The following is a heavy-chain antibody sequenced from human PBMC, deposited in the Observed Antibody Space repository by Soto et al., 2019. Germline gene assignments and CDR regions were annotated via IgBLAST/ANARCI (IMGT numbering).Heavy chain of an antibody. Sequence: PSETRSLPCSVSGGSISRGGYYWRWIRQHPGKGLEWVGYIFYSGITYSNPSLKSRVTISLDTSKNQFSLKLSSVTAADTAVYYCARTGGYSPFDYWGQGTLVTVSS. CDR1: GGSISRGGYY. J-gene: IGHJ4*02. D-gene: IGHD4-4*01. CDR3: ARTGGYSPFDY. V-gene: IGHV4-31*03. CDR2: IFYSGIT.